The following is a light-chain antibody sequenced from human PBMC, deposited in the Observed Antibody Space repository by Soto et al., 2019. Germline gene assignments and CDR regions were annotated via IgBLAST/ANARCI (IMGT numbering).Light chain of an antibody. CDR3: SSYTSSSTYV. CDR2: EVS. Sequence: QSVLTQPPSVSGAAGQRVTISCTGTSSDVGGYNYVSWYQQHPGKAPKLMIYEVSNRPSGVSNRFSGSKSGNTASLTISGLQAEDEADYYCSSYTSSSTYVFATGTKVTVL. J-gene: IGLJ1*01. CDR1: SSDVGGYNY. V-gene: IGLV2-14*01.